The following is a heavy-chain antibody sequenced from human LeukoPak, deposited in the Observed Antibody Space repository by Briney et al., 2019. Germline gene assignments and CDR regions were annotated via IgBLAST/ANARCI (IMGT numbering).Heavy chain of an antibody. J-gene: IGHJ4*02. CDR3: SRGVHYGSGSVPFDD. Sequence: SLRLSCAPSGFPFDDYPMHWVRHGPGKGLEWVSGISWYRGNTAYADSVNSRYNISRRKTKSLLDVQMNILSADDTVCDYCSRGVHYGSGSVPFDDWGQGILVTVSS. D-gene: IGHD3-10*01. CDR1: GFPFDDYP. CDR2: ISWYRGNT. V-gene: IGHV3-9*01.